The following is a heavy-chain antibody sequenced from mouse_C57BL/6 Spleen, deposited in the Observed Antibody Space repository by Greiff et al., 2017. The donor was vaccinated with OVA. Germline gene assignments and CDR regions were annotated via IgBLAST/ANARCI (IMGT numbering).Heavy chain of an antibody. CDR2: ISYDGSN. Sequence: EVQLQQSGPGLVKPSQSLSLTCSVTGYSITSGYYWNWIRQFPGNKLEWMGYISYDGSNNYNPSLKNRISITRDTSKNQFFLKLNSVTTEDTATYYCAREFFSTVVATGFDVWGTGTTVTVSS. V-gene: IGHV3-6*01. CDR3: AREFFSTVVATGFDV. D-gene: IGHD1-1*01. J-gene: IGHJ1*03. CDR1: GYSITSGYY.